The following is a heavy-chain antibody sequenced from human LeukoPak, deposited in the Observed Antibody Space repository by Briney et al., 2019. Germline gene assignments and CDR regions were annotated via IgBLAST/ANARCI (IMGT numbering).Heavy chain of an antibody. Sequence: PGGSLRLSCAASGFTFSSYSMNWVRQAPGEGLEWVSYISSSSSTIYYADSVKGRFTISRDNAKNSLYLQMNSLRAEDTAVYYCAILSITIFGVAYDYWGQGTLVTVSS. J-gene: IGHJ4*02. D-gene: IGHD3-3*01. CDR3: AILSITIFGVAYDY. V-gene: IGHV3-48*01. CDR2: ISSSSSTI. CDR1: GFTFSSYS.